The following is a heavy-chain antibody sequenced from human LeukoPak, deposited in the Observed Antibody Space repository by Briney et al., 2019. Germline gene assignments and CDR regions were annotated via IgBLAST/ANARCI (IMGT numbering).Heavy chain of an antibody. D-gene: IGHD3-10*01. CDR3: AREFYFASGSYRYFDY. V-gene: IGHV3-23*01. CDR2: IIGSASNE. CDR1: GFTFTSFA. Sequence: PGGSLRLSCAASGFTFTSFAMSWVRQAPGKGLEWVSSIIGSASNEFYADSVRGRFTISRDNSKNTLYLQMNSLRAEDTAVYYCAREFYFASGSYRYFDYWGQGTLVTVSS. J-gene: IGHJ4*02.